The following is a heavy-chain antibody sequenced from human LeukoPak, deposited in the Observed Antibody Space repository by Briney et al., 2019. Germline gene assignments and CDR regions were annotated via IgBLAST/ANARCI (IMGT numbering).Heavy chain of an antibody. CDR1: GYSFTSYW. CDR3: ARHQDSSGWYVDY. CDR2: IYPGDSDT. V-gene: IGHV5-51*01. D-gene: IGHD6-19*01. J-gene: IGHJ4*02. Sequence: ESLKISCKGSGYSFTSYWIGWVRQMPGKGLEWMGIIYPGDSDTRYSPSFQGQVTISADKSISTAYLQWSSLKASDTAMYYSARHQDSSGWYVDYWGQGTLVTVSS.